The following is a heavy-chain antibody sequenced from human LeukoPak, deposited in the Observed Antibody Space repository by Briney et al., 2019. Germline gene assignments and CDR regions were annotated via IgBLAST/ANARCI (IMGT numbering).Heavy chain of an antibody. CDR2: ISSNGGST. Sequence: GGSLRLSCSASGFTFSSYAMHWVRQAPGKGLEYVSAISSNGGSTYYADSVKGRFTISRDNSKNTLYLQMNSLRAEDTAVYYCVKGMDIAMVSAFDYWGQGTLVTVSS. CDR1: GFTFSSYA. J-gene: IGHJ4*02. V-gene: IGHV3-64D*09. D-gene: IGHD5-18*01. CDR3: VKGMDIAMVSAFDY.